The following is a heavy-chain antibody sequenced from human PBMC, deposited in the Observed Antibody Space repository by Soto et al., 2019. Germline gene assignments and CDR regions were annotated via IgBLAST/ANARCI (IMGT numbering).Heavy chain of an antibody. CDR1: GFAFSEHA. Sequence: GGSLRLSCTASGFAFSEHAMSWVRQVPGKGLEWVTSISGGGGSTYYIDSVRGRFTISRDNSKNTLYLHMNSLRAEDAAVYYCAKHESYYYDPTGYHFDFWGQGTQVTVSS. J-gene: IGHJ4*02. D-gene: IGHD3-22*01. CDR2: ISGGGGST. CDR3: AKHESYYYDPTGYHFDF. V-gene: IGHV3-23*01.